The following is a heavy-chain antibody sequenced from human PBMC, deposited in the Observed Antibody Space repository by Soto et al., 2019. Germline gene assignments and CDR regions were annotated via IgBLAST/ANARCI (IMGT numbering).Heavy chain of an antibody. V-gene: IGHV4-30-2*01. CDR1: GESISGRSFS. CDR2: IYHSGNT. CDR3: ARAITLFGVLNLNRLDP. Sequence: PSETLSLTCAVSGESISGRSFSWSWIRQPPGKGLEWIGYIYHSGNTYYNPSLKSRVAISVDKSKNQFSLKVDSVTASDTAVYYCARAITLFGVLNLNRLDPWGQGTLVTVYS. J-gene: IGHJ5*02. D-gene: IGHD3-3*01.